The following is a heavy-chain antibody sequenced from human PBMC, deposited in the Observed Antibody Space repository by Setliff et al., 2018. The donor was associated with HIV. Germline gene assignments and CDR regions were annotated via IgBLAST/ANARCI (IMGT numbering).Heavy chain of an antibody. CDR2: IRSYNSNT. Sequence: PGGSLRLSCAASGFAFSSHQMSWVRQAPGKGLEWISYIRSYNSNTYYADSVRGRFTISRDNAKNSLFLQMNSLRVEDTAVYYCARRRVYCSGGECPGKSFDIWGQGTMVTVSS. J-gene: IGHJ3*02. CDR1: GFAFSSHQ. D-gene: IGHD2-15*01. CDR3: ARRRVYCSGGECPGKSFDI. V-gene: IGHV3-48*01.